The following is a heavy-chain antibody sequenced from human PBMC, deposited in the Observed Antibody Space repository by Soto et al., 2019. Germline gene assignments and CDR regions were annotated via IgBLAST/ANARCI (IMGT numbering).Heavy chain of an antibody. D-gene: IGHD3-22*01. Sequence: PGGSLRLSCAASGFTFSSYSMNWVRQAPGKGLEWVSYISSSSSTIYYADSVKGRFTISRDNAKNSLYLQMNSLRAEDTAVYYCVKGEYYYDSCCFNPFYYWGQWT. CDR3: VKGEYYYDSCCFNPFYY. J-gene: IGHJ4*02. CDR1: GFTFSSYS. V-gene: IGHV3-48*01. CDR2: ISSSSSTI.